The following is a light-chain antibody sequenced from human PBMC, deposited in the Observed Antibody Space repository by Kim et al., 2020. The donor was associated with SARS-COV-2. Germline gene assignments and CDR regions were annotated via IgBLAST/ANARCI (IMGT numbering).Light chain of an antibody. J-gene: IGLJ1*01. CDR2: RNN. Sequence: QSVLTQPPSASGTPGQRVTISCSGGRSNIGSNYVDWYQQVPGTAPKLLIYRNNQRPSGVPDRFSGSKSDTSASLAISGLRSEDEANYYCAPWDDSLGGVFGTGTKVTVL. CDR3: APWDDSLGGV. CDR1: RSNIGSNY. V-gene: IGLV1-47*01.